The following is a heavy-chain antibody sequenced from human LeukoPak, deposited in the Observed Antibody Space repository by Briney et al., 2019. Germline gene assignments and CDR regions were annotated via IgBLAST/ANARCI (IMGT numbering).Heavy chain of an antibody. V-gene: IGHV3-49*04. CDR3: TSGDYLPYYYYYMDV. CDR2: IRSKAYGGTT. D-gene: IGHD4-17*01. Sequence: GGSLRLSCTASGFTFGDYAMSWVRQAPGKGLEWVGFIRSKAYGGTTEYAASVKGRFTISRDDSKSIAYLQMNSLKTEDTAVYYCTSGDYLPYYYYYMDVWGKGTTVTVSS. CDR1: GFTFGDYA. J-gene: IGHJ6*03.